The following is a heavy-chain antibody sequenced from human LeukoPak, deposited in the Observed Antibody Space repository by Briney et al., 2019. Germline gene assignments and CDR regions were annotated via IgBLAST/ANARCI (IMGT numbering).Heavy chain of an antibody. Sequence: GGSLRLSCAVSGLTVSSNYMSWVRHAPGTGLGWVSTLHSDGSTYYAYSVKGRFTISRDNSKNTLYLQMSGLRAEDTAVYYCARDGYINSWFVLWGQGTLVTVSS. CDR1: GLTVSSNY. D-gene: IGHD3-10*01. CDR3: ARDGYINSWFVL. CDR2: LHSDGST. J-gene: IGHJ4*02. V-gene: IGHV3-53*01.